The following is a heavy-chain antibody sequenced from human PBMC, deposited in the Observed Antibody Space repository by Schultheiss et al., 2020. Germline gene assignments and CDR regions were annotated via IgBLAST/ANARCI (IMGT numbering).Heavy chain of an antibody. CDR2: FDPEDGET. CDR1: GGTFSSYA. D-gene: IGHD6-13*01. Sequence: ASVKVSCKASGGTFSSYAISWVRQAPGQGLEWMGGFDPEDGETIYAQKFQGRVTMTEDTSTDTAYMELSSLRSEDTAVYYCATATAAAGIFDYWGQGTLVTVSS. J-gene: IGHJ4*02. CDR3: ATATAAAGIFDY. V-gene: IGHV1-24*01.